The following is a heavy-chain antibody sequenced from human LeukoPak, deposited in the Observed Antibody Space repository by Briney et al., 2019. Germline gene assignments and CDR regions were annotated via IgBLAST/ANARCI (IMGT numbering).Heavy chain of an antibody. J-gene: IGHJ4*02. CDR2: INPDGSGK. CDR3: ASWGAGGNS. D-gene: IGHD3-16*01. V-gene: IGHV3-7*01. CDR1: GFTLSTYW. Sequence: GGSLRLSCEASGFTLSTYWMNWVRQVPGKGLDWVANINPDGSGKRYVDSVKDRFTIARDNADNSLSLKMNSMRAEDTAVYYCASWGAGGNSWGQGTLVTVSS.